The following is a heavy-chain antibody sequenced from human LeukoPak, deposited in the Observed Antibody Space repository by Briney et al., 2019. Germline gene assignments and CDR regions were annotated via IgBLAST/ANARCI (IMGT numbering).Heavy chain of an antibody. CDR2: IIPIFGTA. D-gene: IGHD2-15*01. J-gene: IGHJ5*02. CDR3: ARGEGYCSGGSCYSYNWFDP. CDR1: GGTFSSYA. V-gene: IGHV1-69*06. Sequence: ASVKVSCKASGGTFSSYAISWVRQAPGQGLEWMGGIIPIFGTANYAQKFQGRVTITADKSTSTAYMELSSLRSEDTAVYYCARGEGYCSGGSCYSYNWFDPWGQGTPVTVSS.